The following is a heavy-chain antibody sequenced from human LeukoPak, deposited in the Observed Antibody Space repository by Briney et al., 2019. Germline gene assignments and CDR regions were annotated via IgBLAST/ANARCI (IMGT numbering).Heavy chain of an antibody. CDR1: GGSFSGYY. V-gene: IGHV4-34*01. CDR3: ARRGIAVASFDY. J-gene: IGHJ4*02. CDR2: IYYSGST. Sequence: PSETLSLTCAVYGGSFSGYYWSWIRQPPGKGLEWIGSIYYSGSTYYNPSLKSRVTISVDTSKNQFSLKLSSVTAADTAVYYCARRGIAVASFDYWGQGTLVTVSS. D-gene: IGHD6-19*01.